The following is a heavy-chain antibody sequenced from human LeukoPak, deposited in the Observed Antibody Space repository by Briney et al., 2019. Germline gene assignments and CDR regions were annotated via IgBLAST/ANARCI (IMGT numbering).Heavy chain of an antibody. V-gene: IGHV3-33*01. CDR1: GFTFSGYG. Sequence: GGSLRLSCAASGFTFSGYGMHWVRQAPGKGLEWVAVIWYDGNNKYYADSVKGRFTISRDNSKNTLYLQMNSLRAEDTAVYYCARSTSSEYDIYHFDYWGQGTLVTVS. CDR3: ARSTSSEYDIYHFDY. D-gene: IGHD3-9*01. J-gene: IGHJ4*02. CDR2: IWYDGNNK.